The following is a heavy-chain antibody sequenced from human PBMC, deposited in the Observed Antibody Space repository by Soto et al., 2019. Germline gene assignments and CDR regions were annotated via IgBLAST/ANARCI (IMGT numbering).Heavy chain of an antibody. J-gene: IGHJ3*02. Sequence: EVQLVESGGGLVQPGRSLRLSCAASAFTFHDYAMHWVRQVPGKGLEWVSGISWDSGNMVYADSVKGRFTISRDNAKNSLYLQMNSLRTEDTDVYFCAKGATTSCFSPFDMWGAGTMVTVSS. V-gene: IGHV3-9*01. CDR1: AFTFHDYA. CDR3: AKGATTSCFSPFDM. CDR2: ISWDSGNM. D-gene: IGHD2-2*01.